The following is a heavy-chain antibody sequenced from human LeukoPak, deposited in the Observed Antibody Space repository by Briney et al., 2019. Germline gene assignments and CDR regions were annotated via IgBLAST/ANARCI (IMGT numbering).Heavy chain of an antibody. D-gene: IGHD3-22*01. CDR3: AKRLGITMIVVPQSGAFDI. J-gene: IGHJ3*02. Sequence: ASVKVSCKASGYTFTGYYMHWVRQAPGQGLEWMEWINPNSGGTNYAQKFQGRVTMTRDTSISTAYMELSSLRSEDTAVYYCAKRLGITMIVVPQSGAFDIWGQGTMVTVSS. V-gene: IGHV1-2*02. CDR1: GYTFTGYY. CDR2: INPNSGGT.